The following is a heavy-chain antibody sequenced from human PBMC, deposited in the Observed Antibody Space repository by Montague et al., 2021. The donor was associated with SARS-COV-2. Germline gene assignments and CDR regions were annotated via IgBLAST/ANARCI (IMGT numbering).Heavy chain of an antibody. Sequence: CAISGDSVFSNRPAWNWLRQAPPSGLEWLGRIKYKSTRYETYAVSVQSRITITADTSKNQFSLHLNSVTPEDTAVYYCARDLYWAFDAWGLGTTVTVSA. CDR1: GDSVFSNRPA. D-gene: IGHD2-8*02. CDR2: IKYKSTRYE. J-gene: IGHJ3*01. CDR3: ARDLYWAFDA. V-gene: IGHV6-1*01.